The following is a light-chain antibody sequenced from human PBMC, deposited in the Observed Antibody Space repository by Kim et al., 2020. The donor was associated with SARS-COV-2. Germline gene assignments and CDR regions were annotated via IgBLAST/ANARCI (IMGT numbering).Light chain of an antibody. CDR1: QNLLHRNGYNY. Sequence: PASISCRSSQNLLHRNGYNYLDWYVQKPAQSPQLLIYLGSNRASGVPDRFTGSGSGTDFTLKISRVEAEDVGIYYCMQALQTPLTFGGGTKVDIK. CDR3: MQALQTPLT. CDR2: LGS. J-gene: IGKJ4*01. V-gene: IGKV2-28*01.